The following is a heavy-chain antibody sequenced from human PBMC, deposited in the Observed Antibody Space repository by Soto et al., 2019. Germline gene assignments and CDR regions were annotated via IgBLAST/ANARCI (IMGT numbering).Heavy chain of an antibody. J-gene: IGHJ5*02. CDR2: IIPILGIA. CDR3: ARAPGEVTTSWFDP. V-gene: IGHV1-69*02. CDR1: GGTFSSYT. D-gene: IGHD4-17*01. Sequence: QVQLVQSGAEVKKPGSSVKVSCKASGGTFSSYTISWVRQAPGQGLEWMGRIIPILGIANYAQKFQGRVTITADKSTSTAYMELSILRSEDTAVYYCARAPGEVTTSWFDPWGQGTLVTVSS.